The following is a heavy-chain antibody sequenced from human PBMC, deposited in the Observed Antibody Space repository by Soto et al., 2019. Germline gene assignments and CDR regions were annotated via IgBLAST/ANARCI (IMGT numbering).Heavy chain of an antibody. CDR2: INHSGST. D-gene: IGHD3-16*01. Sequence: PSETLSLTCSVSGDSITSNSYFWAWIRQPPGKGLEWIGEINHSGSTNYNPFLKSRVTTSVDTSKNQFSLKLSSVTAADTAVYYCARHYVWTPYYFDYWGQGTLVTVS. CDR1: GDSITSNSYF. J-gene: IGHJ4*02. V-gene: IGHV4-39*01. CDR3: ARHYVWTPYYFDY.